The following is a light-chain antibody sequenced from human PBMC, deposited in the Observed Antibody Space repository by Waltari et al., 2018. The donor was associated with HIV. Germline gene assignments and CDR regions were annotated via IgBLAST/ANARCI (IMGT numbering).Light chain of an antibody. V-gene: IGLV1-40*01. CDR2: GNN. J-gene: IGLJ2*01. Sequence: QSVLTPPPSVPGATGTMVTISVTGSSSTIGAGFVFNWYQQLPGTAPKLLIYGNNNRPSGVPDRFSGSKSGTSASLAITGLRAADEADYYCQSYDSSLSGDVIFGGGTTLTVL. CDR3: QSYDSSLSGDVI. CDR1: SSTIGAGFV.